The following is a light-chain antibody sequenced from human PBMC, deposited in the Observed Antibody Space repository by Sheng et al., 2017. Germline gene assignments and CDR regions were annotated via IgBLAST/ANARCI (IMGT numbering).Light chain of an antibody. CDR1: QSVSSSH. J-gene: IGKJ2*01. CDR3: LQRSNWPQYT. CDR2: GAS. Sequence: EIVLTQSPGTLSLSPGEGGTLSCRASQSVSSSHLAWYQQKPGQAPRLLIYGASSRVTGIPDRFSGSGSGTDFTLTINRLEPEDFAIYYCLQRSNWPQYTFGQGTKLEI. V-gene: IGKV3D-20*02.